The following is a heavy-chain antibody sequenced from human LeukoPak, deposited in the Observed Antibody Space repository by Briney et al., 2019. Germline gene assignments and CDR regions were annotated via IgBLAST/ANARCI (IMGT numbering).Heavy chain of an antibody. V-gene: IGHV1-46*01. D-gene: IGHD6-13*01. CDR2: INHSGGST. CDR1: GGTFSSYA. J-gene: IGHJ6*03. Sequence: ASVKVSCKASGGTFSSYAITWVRQAPGQGLEWMGIINHSGGSTSYAQKFQGRVTMTRDTSTSTVYMELSSLRSEDTAVYYCAREKGGIAAAGTSYYYYYMDVWGKGTTVTISS. CDR3: AREKGGIAAAGTSYYYYYMDV.